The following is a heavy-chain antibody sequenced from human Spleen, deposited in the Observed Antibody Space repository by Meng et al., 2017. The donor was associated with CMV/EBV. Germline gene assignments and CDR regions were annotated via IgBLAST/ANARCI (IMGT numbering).Heavy chain of an antibody. Sequence: GESLKISCAASGFTFSSYSMNWVRQAPGKGLEWVSSITSSSGYIYYADSMKGRFTISRDNAKNSVILQMNSLRTDDTAIYYCVTAPLQYQVLKVNWGQGTLVTVSS. D-gene: IGHD2-2*01. V-gene: IGHV3-21*04. CDR2: ITSSSGYI. CDR1: GFTFSSYS. CDR3: VTAPLQYQVLKVN. J-gene: IGHJ4*02.